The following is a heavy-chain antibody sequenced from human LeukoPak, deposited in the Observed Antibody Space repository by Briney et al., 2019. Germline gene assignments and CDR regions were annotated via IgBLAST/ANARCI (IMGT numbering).Heavy chain of an antibody. Sequence: SETLSLTCTVFGGSISSYYWSWIRQPPGKGLEWIGYIYYSGSTNYNPSLKSRVTISVDTSKNQFSLKLSSVTAADTAVYYCARDYYDILTGYYPYGMDVWGQGTTVTVSS. D-gene: IGHD3-9*01. CDR1: GGSISSYY. CDR2: IYYSGST. J-gene: IGHJ6*02. CDR3: ARDYYDILTGYYPYGMDV. V-gene: IGHV4-59*01.